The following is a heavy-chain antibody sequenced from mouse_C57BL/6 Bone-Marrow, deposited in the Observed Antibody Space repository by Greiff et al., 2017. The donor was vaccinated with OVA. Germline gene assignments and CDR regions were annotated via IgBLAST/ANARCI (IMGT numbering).Heavy chain of an antibody. Sequence: QVQLQQPGAELVRPGSSVKLSCKASGYTFTSYWMHWVRQGPIQGLKGIGNIDPSDSETHYNQKFKDKATLTVDKSSSTAYMQLSSLTSEDSAVYYCARDYGSSYWYFDVWGTGTTVTVSS. J-gene: IGHJ1*03. CDR2: IDPSDSET. CDR3: ARDYGSSYWYFDV. V-gene: IGHV1-52*01. CDR1: GYTFTSYW. D-gene: IGHD1-1*01.